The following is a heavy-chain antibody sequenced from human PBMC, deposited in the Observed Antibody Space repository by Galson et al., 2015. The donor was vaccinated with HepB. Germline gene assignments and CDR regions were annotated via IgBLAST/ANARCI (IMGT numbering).Heavy chain of an antibody. CDR1: EFTFSHYS. CDR2: ISGGSSYI. D-gene: IGHD6-19*01. V-gene: IGHV3-21*01. J-gene: IGHJ4*02. Sequence: SLRLSCATSEFTFSHYSMNWVRQAPGKGLEWVSSISGGSSYIYYADSEKGRFTISRDNAKNSLYLQMNSLRAEDTAVYYCASQNPDGYSSGWGHFDYWGQGTLVAVSS. CDR3: ASQNPDGYSSGWGHFDY.